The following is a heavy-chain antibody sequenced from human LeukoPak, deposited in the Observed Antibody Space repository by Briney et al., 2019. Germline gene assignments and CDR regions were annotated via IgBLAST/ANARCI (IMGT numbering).Heavy chain of an antibody. D-gene: IGHD1-26*01. Sequence: PSGTLSLTCAVSGGSISNNGPISSSNWWTWVRQAPEKGLEWIGEIYHTGSTNYNPSLKSRVTISVDTSKNQFSLKPSSVTAADTAVYYCARDVSGSYRVDVFDPWGQGTLVTVSS. J-gene: IGHJ5*02. CDR3: ARDVSGSYRVDVFDP. CDR2: IYHTGST. CDR1: GGSISNNGPISSSNW. V-gene: IGHV4-4*02.